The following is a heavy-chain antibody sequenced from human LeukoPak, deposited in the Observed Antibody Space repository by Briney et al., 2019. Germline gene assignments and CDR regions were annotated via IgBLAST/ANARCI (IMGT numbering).Heavy chain of an antibody. Sequence: GGSLRLSCAASGFTVSNNYMSWVRQAPGKGREWVSVIYSGDNTYYVESVKGRFTISRDNSKNPLFLQMNRLRAEDTAVYYCAGRRVLDASFDYWGQGTLVTVSS. CDR1: GFTVSNNY. V-gene: IGHV3-66*02. D-gene: IGHD3-16*01. CDR2: IYSGDNT. CDR3: AGRRVLDASFDY. J-gene: IGHJ4*02.